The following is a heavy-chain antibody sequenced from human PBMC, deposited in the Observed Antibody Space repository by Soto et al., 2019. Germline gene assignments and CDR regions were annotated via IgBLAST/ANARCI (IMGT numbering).Heavy chain of an antibody. J-gene: IGHJ4*02. CDR2: IVPAFGRV. CDR3: AGVALGSTWDYFDY. CDR1: GETFTKYA. Sequence: QVHLVQSGAEVRKPGSSVRVSCKASGETFTKYAISWLRQSPGQGLEWMGGIVPAFGRVAYAQRIQDRVSIIADTSTATSSLSLTCLTADDTAVYYGAGVALGSTWDYFDYWGQGTLVTVSS. V-gene: IGHV1-69*06. D-gene: IGHD2-2*01.